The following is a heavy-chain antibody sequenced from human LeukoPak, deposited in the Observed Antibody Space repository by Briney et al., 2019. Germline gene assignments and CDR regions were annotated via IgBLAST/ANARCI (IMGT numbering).Heavy chain of an antibody. D-gene: IGHD3-10*01. Sequence: ASVKVSCKASGYTFTSYYMHWVRQAPGQGLEWMGIINPSGGSTSYAQKFQGRVTMTRDTYTSTVYMALSSLRSEDTAVYYCERGGDTMVRGVIPNDYWGQGTLVTVSS. CDR3: ERGGDTMVRGVIPNDY. V-gene: IGHV1-46*01. CDR1: GYTFTSYY. CDR2: INPSGGST. J-gene: IGHJ4*02.